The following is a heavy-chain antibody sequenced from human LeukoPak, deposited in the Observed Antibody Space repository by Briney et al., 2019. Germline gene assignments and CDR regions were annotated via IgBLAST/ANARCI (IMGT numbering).Heavy chain of an antibody. CDR3: ARGIYDSSGYEFDY. D-gene: IGHD3-22*01. V-gene: IGHV4-34*01. CDR2: INHSGST. Sequence: GSLRLSCAASEFTFSSYWMSWIRQPPGKGLEWIGEINHSGSTNYNPSLKSRVTISVDTSKNQFSLKLSSVTAADTAVYYCARGIYDSSGYEFDYWGQGTLVTVSS. J-gene: IGHJ4*02. CDR1: EFTFSSYW.